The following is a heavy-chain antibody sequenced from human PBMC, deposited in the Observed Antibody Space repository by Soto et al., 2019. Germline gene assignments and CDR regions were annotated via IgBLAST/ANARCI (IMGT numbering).Heavy chain of an antibody. J-gene: IGHJ4*02. CDR2: IIPYYNTL. CDR1: EGTFNSYA. Sequence: QAQVVQSGAEVRKPGSSVKFSCKASEGTFNSYAIAWVRQAPGQGLEWMGGIIPYYNTLNYAQKFQDRVTITADDSTNTVYMELSSLRSDDTAVYFCASGASRWYPYFFDSWAQGTLVTVSS. V-gene: IGHV1-69*01. CDR3: ASGASRWYPYFFDS. D-gene: IGHD6-13*01.